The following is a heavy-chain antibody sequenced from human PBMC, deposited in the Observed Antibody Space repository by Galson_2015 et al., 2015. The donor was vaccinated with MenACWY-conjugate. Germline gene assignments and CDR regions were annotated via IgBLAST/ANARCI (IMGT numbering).Heavy chain of an antibody. CDR1: GYTFTSYY. CDR2: INPSGGST. V-gene: IGHV1-46*01. J-gene: IGHJ3*02. CDR3: AREGGIAVAFDI. Sequence: SVKVSCKASGYTFTSYYMHWVRQAPGQGLEWMGVINPSGGSTSYAQKFQGRVTMTRDTSTSTAYMELSSVRSEDTAVYYCAREGGIAVAFDIWGQGTMVTVSS. D-gene: IGHD6-19*01.